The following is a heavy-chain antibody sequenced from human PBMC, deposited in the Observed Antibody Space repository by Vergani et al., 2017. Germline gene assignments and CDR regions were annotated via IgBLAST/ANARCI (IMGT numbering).Heavy chain of an antibody. CDR2: ISGSGGST. J-gene: IGHJ4*02. CDR1: GFTFSSYA. CDR3: AKSDGGYSYGYVDY. Sequence: EVQLLESGGGLVQPGGSLRLSCAASGFTFSSYAMSWVRQAPGKGLEWVSAISGSGGSTYYADSVKGRFTISRDDSKNTLYLQMNSLRAEDTAVYYCAKSDGGYSYGYVDYWGQGTLVTVSS. D-gene: IGHD5-18*01. V-gene: IGHV3-23*01.